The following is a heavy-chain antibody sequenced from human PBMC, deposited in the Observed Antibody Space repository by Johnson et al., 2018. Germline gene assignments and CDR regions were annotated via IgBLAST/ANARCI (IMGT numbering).Heavy chain of an antibody. CDR2: INSDGSST. CDR3: ASGATGQYYYYSHMDV. V-gene: IGHV3-74*02. D-gene: IGHD1-26*01. CDR1: GFTFSSYW. Sequence: VQLVESGGGLVQPGGSLRLSCAASGFTFSSYWMHWVRQAPGKGLVWVSRINSDGSSTSYADSVKGRFTISRDNAKNTLYLQMNSLRAEDTAVYYCASGATGQYYYYSHMDVWGKGTTVTVSS. J-gene: IGHJ6*03.